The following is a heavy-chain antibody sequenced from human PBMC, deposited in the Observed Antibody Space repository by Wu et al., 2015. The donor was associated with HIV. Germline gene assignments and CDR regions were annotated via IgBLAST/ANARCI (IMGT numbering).Heavy chain of an antibody. V-gene: IGHV1-2*02. J-gene: IGHJ6*02. D-gene: IGHD6-19*01. Sequence: QAQLVQSGTEVKKPGASVKVSCKASGYTVSNYYIHWIQQAPGLGLQWMGWINPNSGGTNYAQKFQGRVTITTDAAKTLAYMELSSLRSDDTAVYYCARNTDSVATSLYSLGVWGQGP. CDR1: GYTVSNYY. CDR2: INPNSGGT. CDR3: ARNTDSVATSLYSLGV.